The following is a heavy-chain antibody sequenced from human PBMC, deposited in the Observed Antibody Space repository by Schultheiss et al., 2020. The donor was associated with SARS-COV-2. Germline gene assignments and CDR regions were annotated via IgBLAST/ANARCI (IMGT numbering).Heavy chain of an antibody. D-gene: IGHD2-2*01. V-gene: IGHV4-38-2*02. CDR2: IYYSGST. CDR1: GYSISSGYY. Sequence: SETLSLTCAVSGYSISSGYYWGWIRQPPGKGLEWIGYIYYSGSTNYNPSLKSRVTISVDTSKNQFSLKLSSVTAADTAVYYCAREYARWFDPWGQGTLVTVSS. J-gene: IGHJ5*02. CDR3: AREYARWFDP.